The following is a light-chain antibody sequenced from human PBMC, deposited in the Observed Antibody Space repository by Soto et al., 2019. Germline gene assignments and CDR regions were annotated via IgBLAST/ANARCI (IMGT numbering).Light chain of an antibody. CDR3: QQYGDSQT. CDR1: QRVSSTN. V-gene: IGKV3-20*01. Sequence: EDVLTQSPGTLSLSPGERATLSCRASQRVSSTNFAWYQQKPGQAPRLLIYSTSNRATVIPVRFSGSGSWTDFTLTISKLEPEDFAVYYCQQYGDSQTFGQGTKVEIK. J-gene: IGKJ1*01. CDR2: STS.